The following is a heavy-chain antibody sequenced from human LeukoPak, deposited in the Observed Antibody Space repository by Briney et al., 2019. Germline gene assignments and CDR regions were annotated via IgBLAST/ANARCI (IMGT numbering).Heavy chain of an antibody. D-gene: IGHD3-3*01. CDR1: GFDFSSNW. CDR3: AKDHYWSIDY. CDR2: IKGDGIST. J-gene: IGHJ4*02. Sequence: PGGSLRLSCAASGFDFSSNWMHWVRHAPGQGLVWVSRIKGDGISTNYADSVKGRFTISRDIAKNTLYLQMNSLRAEDTGVYYCAKDHYWSIDYWGRGTLVTAS. V-gene: IGHV3-74*01.